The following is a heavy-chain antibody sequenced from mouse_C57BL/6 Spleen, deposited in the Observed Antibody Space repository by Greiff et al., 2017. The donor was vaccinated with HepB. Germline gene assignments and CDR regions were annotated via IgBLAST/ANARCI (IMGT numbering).Heavy chain of an antibody. D-gene: IGHD2-1*01. CDR1: GYTFTSYW. J-gene: IGHJ1*03. Sequence: VQLQQPGAELVKPGASVKLSCKASGYTFTSYWMHWVKQRPGQGLEWIGMIHPNSGSTNYNEKFKSKATLTVDKSSSTAYMQLSSLTSEDSAVYYCASTYGNYEYFDVWGTGTTVTVSS. CDR2: IHPNSGST. V-gene: IGHV1-64*01. CDR3: ASTYGNYEYFDV.